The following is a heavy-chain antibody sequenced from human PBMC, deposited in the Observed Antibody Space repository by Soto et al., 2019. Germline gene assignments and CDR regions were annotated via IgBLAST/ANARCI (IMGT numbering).Heavy chain of an antibody. J-gene: IGHJ6*03. Sequence: SETLSLTCTVSGGSISSYYWSWIRQPPGKGLEWIGYIYYSGSTNYNPSLKSRVTIPVDTSKNQFSLKLSSVTAADTAVYYCARNLNYYGSGSYYNVAYYYYMDVWGKGTTVTVSS. CDR3: ARNLNYYGSGSYYNVAYYYYMDV. CDR1: GGSISSYY. D-gene: IGHD3-10*01. CDR2: IYYSGST. V-gene: IGHV4-59*01.